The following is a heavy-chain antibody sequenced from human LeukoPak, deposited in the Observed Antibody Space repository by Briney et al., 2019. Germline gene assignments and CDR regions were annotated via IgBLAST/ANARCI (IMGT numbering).Heavy chain of an antibody. Sequence: SGPTLVKPTQTLTLTCTLSGFSLSTSGVGVGWIRQPPGKAPEWLALIYWNDDKRYSPSLKSRLTITKDTSKNQVVLTMTNVDPVDTATYYCARSSSSWYDFDYWGQGTLVTVSS. CDR3: ARSSSSWYDFDY. J-gene: IGHJ4*02. V-gene: IGHV2-5*01. CDR1: GFSLSTSGVG. D-gene: IGHD6-13*01. CDR2: IYWNDDK.